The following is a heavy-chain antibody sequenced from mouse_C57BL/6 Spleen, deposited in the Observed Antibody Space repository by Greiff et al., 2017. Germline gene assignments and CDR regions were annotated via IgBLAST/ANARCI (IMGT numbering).Heavy chain of an antibody. V-gene: IGHV15-2*01. J-gene: IGHJ3*01. D-gene: IGHD3-2*02. CDR1: DSEVFPIAY. CDR2: ILPSIGRT. Sequence: QVQLQQSGSELRSPGSSVKLSCKDFDSEVFPIAYMSWVRQKPGHGFEWIGGILPSIGRTIYGEKFEDKATLDADTLSNTAYLELNSLTSEDSAIYFCARHSSGYAAWLAYWGQGTLVTVSA. CDR3: ARHSSGYAAWLAY.